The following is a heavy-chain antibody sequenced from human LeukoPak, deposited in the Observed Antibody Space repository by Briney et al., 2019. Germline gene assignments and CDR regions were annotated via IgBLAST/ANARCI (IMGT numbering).Heavy chain of an antibody. CDR1: GYSFTSYW. V-gene: IGHV5-10-1*01. J-gene: IGHJ4*02. CDR3: ASSFGGVIVPFDY. Sequence: GESLKISCKGSGYSFTSYWISWVRLMPGKGLEWMGRIDPSDSYTNYSPSFQGHVTISADKSISTAYLQWSSLKASDTAMYYCASSFGGVIVPFDYWGQGTLVTVSS. CDR2: IDPSDSYT. D-gene: IGHD3-16*02.